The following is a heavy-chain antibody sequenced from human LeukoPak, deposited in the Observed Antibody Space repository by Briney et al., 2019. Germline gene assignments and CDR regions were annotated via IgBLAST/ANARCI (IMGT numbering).Heavy chain of an antibody. D-gene: IGHD4-23*01. CDR3: ANYYGGNSGHDALDI. CDR1: GGSISSYY. CDR2: IYYSGST. J-gene: IGHJ3*02. V-gene: IGHV4-59*01. Sequence: SETLSLTCTVSGGSISSYYWSWIRQPPGKGLEWIGYIYYSGSTNYNPSLKSRVTISVDTSKNQFSLKLSSVTAADTAVYYCANYYGGNSGHDALDIWGQGTMVTVSS.